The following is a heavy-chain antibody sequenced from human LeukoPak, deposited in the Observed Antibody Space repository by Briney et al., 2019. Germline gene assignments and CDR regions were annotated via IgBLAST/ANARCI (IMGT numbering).Heavy chain of an antibody. J-gene: IGHJ4*02. CDR2: IKQDGSET. V-gene: IGHV3-7*03. D-gene: IGHD5-18*01. Sequence: GGSLRLSCAASGFTFPNYWMSWVRQAPGKGLEWVANIKQDGSETYYVDSVRGRFTISRGNAQNSLYLQMNSLRAEDTAVYYCAKDLLYSGVDTAVPKLYLHTFDYWGQGTLVTVSS. CDR1: GFTFPNYW. CDR3: AKDLLYSGVDTAVPKLYLHTFDY.